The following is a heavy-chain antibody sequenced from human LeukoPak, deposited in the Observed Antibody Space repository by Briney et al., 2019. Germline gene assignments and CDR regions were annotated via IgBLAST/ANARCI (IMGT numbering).Heavy chain of an antibody. CDR1: GGSVSSGTYY. V-gene: IGHV4-61*02. CDR2: IYTSGST. J-gene: IGHJ4*02. Sequence: SQTLSLTCTVSGGSVSSGTYYWSWIRQPAGKGLEWIGRIYTSGSTNYNPSLKSRVTISVDTSKNQFSLKLSSVTAADTAVYYCARDQSPYYYDSSGHFDYWGQGTLVTVSS. D-gene: IGHD3-22*01. CDR3: ARDQSPYYYDSSGHFDY.